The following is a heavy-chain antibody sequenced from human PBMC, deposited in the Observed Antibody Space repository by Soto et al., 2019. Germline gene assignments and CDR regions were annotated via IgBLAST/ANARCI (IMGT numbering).Heavy chain of an antibody. CDR3: AKVDSVVVIPPRQFDY. CDR2: ISGSGGST. CDR1: GFTFSSYA. J-gene: IGHJ4*02. V-gene: IGHV3-23*01. D-gene: IGHD3-22*01. Sequence: GGSLRLSCAASGFTFSSYAMSWVRQAPGKGLEWVSAISGSGGSTYYADSVKGRFTISRDNSKNTLYLQMSSLRAEDTAVYYCAKVDSVVVIPPRQFDYWGQGTLVTVSS.